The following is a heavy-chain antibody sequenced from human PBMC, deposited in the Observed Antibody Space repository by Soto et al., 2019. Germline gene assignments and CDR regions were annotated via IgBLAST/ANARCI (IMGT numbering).Heavy chain of an antibody. J-gene: IGHJ5*02. D-gene: IGHD2-2*01. CDR2: ISGSSGST. V-gene: IGHV3-23*01. CDR3: AKYGAAAYYNWFDP. Sequence: GGSLRLSCAASGFTFSSYSMTWVRQTPGKGLEWVSAISGSSGSTYYADSVKGRFTISRDNSKNTLYLQMNSLRAEDTAVYYCAKYGAAAYYNWFDPWGQGTLVTV. CDR1: GFTFSSYS.